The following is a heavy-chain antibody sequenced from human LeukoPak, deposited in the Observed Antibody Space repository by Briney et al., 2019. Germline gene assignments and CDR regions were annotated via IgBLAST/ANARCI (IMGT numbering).Heavy chain of an antibody. CDR2: IIPIFGTA. CDR3: AREGYDILTGYHFGQNWFDP. Sequence: SVKVSCKASGGTFSSYAISWVRQAPGQRLEWMGGIIPIFGTANYAQKFQGRVTITADESTSTAYMELSSLRSEDTAVYYCAREGYDILTGYHFGQNWFDPWGQGTLVTVSS. CDR1: GGTFSSYA. J-gene: IGHJ5*02. V-gene: IGHV1-69*13. D-gene: IGHD3-9*01.